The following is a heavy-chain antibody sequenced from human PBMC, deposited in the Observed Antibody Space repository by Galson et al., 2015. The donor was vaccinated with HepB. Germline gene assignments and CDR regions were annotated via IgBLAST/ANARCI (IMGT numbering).Heavy chain of an antibody. CDR3: ARDQIFLRDFWSGYYLEAFDY. V-gene: IGHV3-48*02. D-gene: IGHD3-3*01. CDR2: ISSSGSTI. J-gene: IGHJ4*02. Sequence: SLRLSCAASGFTFSSYSMNWVRQAPGKGLEWVSYISSSGSTIYYADSVKGRFTISRDNAKNSLYLQMNSLRDEDTAVYYCARDQIFLRDFWSGYYLEAFDYWGQGTLVTVSS. CDR1: GFTFSSYS.